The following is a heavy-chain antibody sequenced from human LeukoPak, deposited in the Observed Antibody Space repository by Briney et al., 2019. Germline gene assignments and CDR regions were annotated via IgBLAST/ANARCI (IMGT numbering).Heavy chain of an antibody. D-gene: IGHD3-3*01. CDR2: IDTSGST. CDR1: GGSISSYY. CDR3: AREAHDFWSGYYRANYMDV. V-gene: IGHV4-4*07. J-gene: IGHJ6*03. Sequence: NTSETLSLTCSVSGGSISSYYWSWIRQPAGKGLEWIGRIDTSGSTNYNPSLKSRVTMSVDTSKNQFSLKLSSVTAADTAVYCCAREAHDFWSGYYRANYMDVWGRGTTVTVSS.